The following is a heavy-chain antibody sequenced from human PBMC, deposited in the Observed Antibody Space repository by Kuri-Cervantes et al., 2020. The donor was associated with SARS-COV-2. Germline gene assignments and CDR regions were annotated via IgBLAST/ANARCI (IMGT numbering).Heavy chain of an antibody. V-gene: IGHV4-30-2*01. Sequence: LRLSCGVSGGTITSDGYSWSWIRQPPGKGLEFIGFIHASGSAYYNPSLQSRVTISVDRSKTQFSLTVTSVTAADTAVYYCARVAGCVGSFCYYTNWFDHWATEPWSPSPQ. CDR2: IHASGSA. CDR1: GGTITSDGYS. D-gene: IGHD3-22*01. J-gene: IGHJ5*02. CDR3: ARVAGCVGSFCYYTNWFDH.